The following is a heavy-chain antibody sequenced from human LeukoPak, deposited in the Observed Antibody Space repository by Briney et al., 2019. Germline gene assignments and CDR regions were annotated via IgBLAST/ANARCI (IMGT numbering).Heavy chain of an antibody. CDR3: ARDRGGYCSGGSCPPNY. J-gene: IGHJ4*02. D-gene: IGHD2-15*01. CDR1: GYTFTSYG. V-gene: IGHV1-18*01. CDR2: ISAYNGNT. Sequence: ASVRVSCKTSGYTFTSYGISWVRQAPGQGLEWMGWISAYNGNTNYAQKLQGRVTMTTDTSTSTAYMELRSLRSDDTAVYYCARDRGGYCSGGSCPPNYWGQGTLVTVSS.